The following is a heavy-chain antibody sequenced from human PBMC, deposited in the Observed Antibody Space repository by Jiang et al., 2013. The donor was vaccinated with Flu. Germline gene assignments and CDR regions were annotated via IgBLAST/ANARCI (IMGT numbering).Heavy chain of an antibody. CDR2: TYYRTKWYG. CDR1: GDSVSRNNAA. CDR3: TRGGLGSSVFIFDV. Sequence: KPSQTLSLTCDISGDSVSRNNAAWNWIRQSPSRGLEWLGRTYYRTKWYGDYAVSVKGRLTINPDTSRNQFSLHLNSVTPEDTAVYYCTRGGLGSSVFIFDVWGQGTMVTVSS. D-gene: IGHD3-10*01. V-gene: IGHV6-1*01. J-gene: IGHJ3*01.